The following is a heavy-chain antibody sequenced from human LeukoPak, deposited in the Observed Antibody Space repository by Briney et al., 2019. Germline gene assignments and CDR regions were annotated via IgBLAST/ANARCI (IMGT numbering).Heavy chain of an antibody. J-gene: IGHJ3*02. CDR2: INPNSGGT. Sequence: GASVKVSCKASGYTFTGYYMHWVRQAPGQGLEWMGWINPNSGGTNYAQKFQGRVTMTRDTSISTAYMELSRLRSDDTAVYYCAREGTGYYDSSGYTIWGQGTMVTVSS. D-gene: IGHD3-22*01. CDR3: AREGTGYYDSSGYTI. V-gene: IGHV1-2*02. CDR1: GYTFTGYY.